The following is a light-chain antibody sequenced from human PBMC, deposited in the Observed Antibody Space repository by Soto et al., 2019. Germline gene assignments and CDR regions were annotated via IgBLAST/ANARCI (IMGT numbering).Light chain of an antibody. CDR1: QSVDTTF. Sequence: XSLSPGQRATLSCRASQSVDTTFFAWYQKKPGQAPRLLIYGASKRATGIPDRFSGSGSGTDFTLIISRLEPEDFAVYYCQQYMSSVTFGQGTKVEIK. CDR2: GAS. CDR3: QQYMSSVT. J-gene: IGKJ1*01. V-gene: IGKV3-20*01.